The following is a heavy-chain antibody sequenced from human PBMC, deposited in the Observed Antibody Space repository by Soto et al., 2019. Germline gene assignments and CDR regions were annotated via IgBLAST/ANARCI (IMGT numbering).Heavy chain of an antibody. CDR3: ARGGLGYCSGGSCPPPPNWFDP. V-gene: IGHV4-59*13. CDR1: GGSISSYY. CDR2: IYYSGST. J-gene: IGHJ5*02. D-gene: IGHD2-15*01. Sequence: SETLSLTCTVSGGSISSYYGSWIRQPPGKGLEWIGYIYYSGSTNYNPSLKSRVTISVDTSKNQFSLKRSSVTAADTAVYYCARGGLGYCSGGSCPPPPNWFDPWGQGTLVTVSS.